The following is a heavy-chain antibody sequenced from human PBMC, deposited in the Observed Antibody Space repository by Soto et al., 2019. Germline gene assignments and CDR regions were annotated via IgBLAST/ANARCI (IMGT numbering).Heavy chain of an antibody. V-gene: IGHV3-74*01. CDR2: INSDGSST. CDR3: ARGSHVDFWSGYYPYCMDV. J-gene: IGHJ6*02. Sequence: AGGSLRLSCAASGFTFSSYWMHWVRQAPGKGLVWVSRINSDGSSTSYADSVKGRFTISRDNAKNTLYLQMNSLRAEDTAVYYCARGSHVDFWSGYYPYCMDVWGQGTTVTVSS. D-gene: IGHD3-3*01. CDR1: GFTFSSYW.